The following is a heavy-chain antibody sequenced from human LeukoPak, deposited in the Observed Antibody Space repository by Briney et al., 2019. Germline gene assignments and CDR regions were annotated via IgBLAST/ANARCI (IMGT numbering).Heavy chain of an antibody. CDR3: ARDRVGSGWPRPYYFEV. CDR1: GYTLTGYY. J-gene: IGHJ4*02. D-gene: IGHD6-19*01. CDR2: INPNTGAT. V-gene: IGHV1-2*02. Sequence: ASVKVSCKASGYTLTGYYLHWGRQAPGQGLEWMGWINPNTGATQSAQKFQGRITMTRDTSISTAYIDLSRLRSDDTAVYYCARDRVGSGWPRPYYFEVWGQGTLVTVSS.